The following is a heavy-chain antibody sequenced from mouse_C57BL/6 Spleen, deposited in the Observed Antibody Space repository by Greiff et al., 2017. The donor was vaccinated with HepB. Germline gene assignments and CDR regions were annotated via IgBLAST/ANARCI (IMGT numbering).Heavy chain of an antibody. J-gene: IGHJ2*01. V-gene: IGHV1-66*01. CDR2: IYPGSGNT. Sequence: VQLQESGPELVKPGASVKISCKASGYSFTSYYIHWVKQRPGQGLEWIGWIYPGSGNTKYNEKFKGKATLTADTSSSTAYMQLSSLTSEDSAVYYCARGDYYEDYWGQGTTLTVSS. D-gene: IGHD1-1*01. CDR3: ARGDYYEDY. CDR1: GYSFTSYY.